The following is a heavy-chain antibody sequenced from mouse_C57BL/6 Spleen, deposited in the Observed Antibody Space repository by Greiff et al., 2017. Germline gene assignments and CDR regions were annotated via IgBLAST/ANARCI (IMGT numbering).Heavy chain of an antibody. CDR1: GYTFTSYW. CDR3: ARKGAYCCSKSY. J-gene: IGHJ2*01. CDR2: INPSNGGT. D-gene: IGHD1-1*01. Sequence: QVQLQQPGTELVKPGASVKLSCKASGYTFTSYWMHWVKQRPGQGLEWIGYINPSNGGTNYNEKFKSKATLTVDKSSSTAYMQLSSLTSEDSAVXNCARKGAYCCSKSYWGQGTTLTVSS. V-gene: IGHV1-53*01.